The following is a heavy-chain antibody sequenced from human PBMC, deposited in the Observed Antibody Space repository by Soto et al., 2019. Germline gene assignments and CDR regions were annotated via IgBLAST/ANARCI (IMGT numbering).Heavy chain of an antibody. D-gene: IGHD6-19*01. CDR1: EFSFSSCW. J-gene: IGHJ4*02. Sequence: VGSLRLSCVVSEFSFSSCWMHWVRQAPGKGLEWVSRISSDGRNTNYADFVKGRFTISRDNAKNTLFLQMNNLRAEDTAVYYCASLYSSAWASDYWGQGTLVTVSS. CDR2: ISSDGRNT. CDR3: ASLYSSAWASDY. V-gene: IGHV3-74*01.